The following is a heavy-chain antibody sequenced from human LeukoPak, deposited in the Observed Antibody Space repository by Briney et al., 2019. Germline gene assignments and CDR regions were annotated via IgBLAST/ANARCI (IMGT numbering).Heavy chain of an antibody. Sequence: GGSLRLSCAASGFTFNSYAFNWVRQAPGKGLEWVSLISWDGGSTYYADSVKGRFTISRDNSKNSLYLQMNSLRAEDTALYYCAKDMSDGSGLNDAFDIWGQGTMVTVSS. CDR1: GFTFNSYA. V-gene: IGHV3-43D*03. CDR3: AKDMSDGSGLNDAFDI. J-gene: IGHJ3*02. CDR2: ISWDGGST. D-gene: IGHD3-10*01.